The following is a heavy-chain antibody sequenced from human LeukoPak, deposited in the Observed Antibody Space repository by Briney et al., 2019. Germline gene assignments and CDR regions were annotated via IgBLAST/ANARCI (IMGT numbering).Heavy chain of an antibody. V-gene: IGHV3-64D*06. CDR2: ISSNGGST. J-gene: IGHJ4*02. D-gene: IGHD2-2*01. CDR3: VKGCSSTSCYFDS. Sequence: PGGSLRLSCSASGFTFSSYAMHWVRQAPGKGLEYVSAISSNGGSTYYADSVKGRFTIPRDNSKNTLYLQMSSLRAEDTAVYYCVKGCSSTSCYFDSWGQGTLVIVSS. CDR1: GFTFSSYA.